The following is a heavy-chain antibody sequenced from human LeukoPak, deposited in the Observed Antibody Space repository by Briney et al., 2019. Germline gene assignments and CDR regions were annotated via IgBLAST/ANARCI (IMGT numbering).Heavy chain of an antibody. D-gene: IGHD3-16*01. CDR1: GGSFSGYY. CDR3: AGLAGESGAFDI. CDR2: INHSGST. Sequence: SETLSLTCAVYGGSFSGYYWSWIRQPPGKGLEWIGEINHSGSTNYNPSLKSRVTISVDTSKNQLSLKLSSVTAADTAVYYCAGLAGESGAFDIWGQGTMVTVSS. J-gene: IGHJ3*02. V-gene: IGHV4-34*01.